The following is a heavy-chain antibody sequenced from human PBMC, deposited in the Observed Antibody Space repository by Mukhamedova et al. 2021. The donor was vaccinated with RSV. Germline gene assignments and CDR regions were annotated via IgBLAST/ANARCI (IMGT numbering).Heavy chain of an antibody. Sequence: SSYAMHWVRQAPGKGLEWVAVISYDGSNKYYADSVKGRFTISRDNSKNTLYLQMNSLRAEDTAVYYCARDICRGGSCYGMDVWGQ. V-gene: IGHV3-30*04. CDR1: SSYA. D-gene: IGHD2-15*01. J-gene: IGHJ6*02. CDR3: ARDICRGGSCYGMDV. CDR2: ISYDGSNK.